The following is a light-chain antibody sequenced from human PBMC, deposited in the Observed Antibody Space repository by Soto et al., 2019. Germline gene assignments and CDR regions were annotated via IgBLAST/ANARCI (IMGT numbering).Light chain of an antibody. CDR3: GSYAGSYSYV. CDR2: DVS. J-gene: IGLJ1*01. Sequence: QSALTKPRSVSGSPGQSVTISCTGTSSDVGGYNYVSWYQQHPGKAPKLMIYDVSKRPSGVPDRFSGSKSGNTASLTISGLQAEDEADYYCGSYAGSYSYVFGTGTKLTVL. CDR1: SSDVGGYNY. V-gene: IGLV2-11*01.